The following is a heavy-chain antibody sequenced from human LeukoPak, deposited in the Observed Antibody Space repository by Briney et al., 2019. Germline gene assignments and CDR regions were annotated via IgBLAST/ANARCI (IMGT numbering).Heavy chain of an antibody. Sequence: PSETLSLTCTVAGGSISGYYWSWIRQPPGKGLEWIGYIYASGASNYIPSLKSRVTMSIDTSRNEFSLKLTSVTAADTAVYYCARSPPAPKEFDYWGQGTLVTVSS. CDR1: GGSISGYY. CDR3: ARSPPAPKEFDY. V-gene: IGHV4-4*09. CDR2: IYASGAS. J-gene: IGHJ4*02. D-gene: IGHD2-2*01.